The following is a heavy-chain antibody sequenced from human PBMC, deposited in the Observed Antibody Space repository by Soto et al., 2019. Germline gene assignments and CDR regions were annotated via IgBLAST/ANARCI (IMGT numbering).Heavy chain of an antibody. J-gene: IGHJ6*02. CDR3: ARRGARGGGMDV. Sequence: ASVKVSCKASGYTFTSYYMHWVRQAPGQGLEWMGIINPSGGSTSYAQKFQGRVTMTRDTSTSTAYMELSSLRSEDTAVYYCARRGARGGGMDVRGQGTTVTVSS. CDR2: INPSGGST. V-gene: IGHV1-46*01. D-gene: IGHD3-16*01. CDR1: GYTFTSYY.